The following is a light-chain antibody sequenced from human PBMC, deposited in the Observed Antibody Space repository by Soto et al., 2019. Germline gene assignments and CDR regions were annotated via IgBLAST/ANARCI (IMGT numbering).Light chain of an antibody. CDR2: SVS. V-gene: IGKV1-5*01. Sequence: DIQMTQSPSTLSAYVGDRVTITCRASQSVNSWLAWYQQKPGRAPKLLIYSVSNLDSGVPSRFSGSGSGTEFTLTIRSLQPDDFATYSCQQFSSYSRTFGQGTKVDIK. J-gene: IGKJ1*01. CDR1: QSVNSW. CDR3: QQFSSYSRT.